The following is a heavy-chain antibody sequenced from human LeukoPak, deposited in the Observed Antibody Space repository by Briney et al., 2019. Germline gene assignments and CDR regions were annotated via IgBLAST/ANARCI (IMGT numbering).Heavy chain of an antibody. V-gene: IGHV4-39*02. Sequence: SETLSLTCTVSGGSISSSSYYWGWIRQPPGKGLEWIGSIYYSGSTYYNPSLKSRVTISVDTSKNQFSLKLSSVTAADTAVYYCARDLLIVGANFDYWGQGTLVTVSS. D-gene: IGHD1-26*01. CDR1: GGSISSSSYY. CDR2: IYYSGST. J-gene: IGHJ4*02. CDR3: ARDLLIVGANFDY.